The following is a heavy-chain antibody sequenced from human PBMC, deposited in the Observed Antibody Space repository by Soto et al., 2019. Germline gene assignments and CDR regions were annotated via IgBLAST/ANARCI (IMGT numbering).Heavy chain of an antibody. CDR1: GYSFTTYD. V-gene: IGHV1-8*01. CDR3: ARPYCDASSCFTDWLDP. D-gene: IGHD2-2*02. Sequence: QVQLVQSGAEVKKPGASVKVSCQASGYSFTTYDIHWVRQAAGQGLEWMGWVNPKSGSTDYAQKFRGRVTMTSNTSLSTAYMQLSALTSEDTAVYYCARPYCDASSCFTDWLDPWGPGTLVTVSS. J-gene: IGHJ5*02. CDR2: VNPKSGST.